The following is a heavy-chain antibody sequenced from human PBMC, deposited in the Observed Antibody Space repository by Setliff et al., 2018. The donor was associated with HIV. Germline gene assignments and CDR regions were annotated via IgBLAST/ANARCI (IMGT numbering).Heavy chain of an antibody. J-gene: IGHJ4*02. CDR1: GGSIRSHY. CDR2: IYYSGST. D-gene: IGHD5-18*01. Sequence: PSETLSLTCTVSGGSIRSHYWSWIREPPGKGLEWIGYIYYSGSTNYNPSLKSRVTISVDTSKNQFSLRLSSVTAADTAVYYCARVPRQLLKGAAAYSDYWGRGTLVTVSS. V-gene: IGHV4-59*11. CDR3: ARVPRQLLKGAAAYSDY.